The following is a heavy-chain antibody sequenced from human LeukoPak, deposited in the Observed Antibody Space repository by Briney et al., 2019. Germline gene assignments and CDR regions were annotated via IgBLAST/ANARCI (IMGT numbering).Heavy chain of an antibody. D-gene: IGHD6-19*01. J-gene: IGHJ6*02. V-gene: IGHV3-21*04. Sequence: GGSLRLSCAASGFTFSSYSMNWVRQAPGKGLEWVSSISSSSSYIYYADSVKGRFTISRDNAKNSLYLQMNSLRAEDTAVYYCARNTVAGYTRYYYGMDVWGQGTTVTVSS. CDR3: ARNTVAGYTRYYYGMDV. CDR1: GFTFSSYS. CDR2: ISSSSSYI.